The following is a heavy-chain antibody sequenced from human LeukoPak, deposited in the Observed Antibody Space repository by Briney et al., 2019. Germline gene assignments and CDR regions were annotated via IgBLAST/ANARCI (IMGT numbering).Heavy chain of an antibody. V-gene: IGHV3-7*01. CDR1: GFTFSSYW. CDR3: ASGRYCSSTSCSAHSDY. Sequence: SGGSLRLSCAASGFTFSSYWMNWARQAPGKGLEWVASINHNGNVNYYVDSVKGRFTISRDNAKNSLYLQMNSLRAEDTAVYYCASGRYCSSTSCSAHSDYWGQGTLVTVSS. CDR2: INHNGNVN. D-gene: IGHD2-2*01. J-gene: IGHJ4*02.